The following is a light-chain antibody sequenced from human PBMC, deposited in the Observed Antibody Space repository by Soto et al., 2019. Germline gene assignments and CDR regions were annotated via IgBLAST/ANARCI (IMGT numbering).Light chain of an antibody. CDR2: WGS. CDR3: MQALHSPWT. J-gene: IGKJ1*01. Sequence: DLVMTQSPLSLPVTAGEPASVSCRSSQSLLHSNGYNYLDWYLQKPGQSPQLLIYWGSNRASGVPDRFSGSGSGTDFTLKISRVEAEDVGVYYCMQALHSPWTFGQGTKVEIK. CDR1: QSLLHSNGYNY. V-gene: IGKV2-28*01.